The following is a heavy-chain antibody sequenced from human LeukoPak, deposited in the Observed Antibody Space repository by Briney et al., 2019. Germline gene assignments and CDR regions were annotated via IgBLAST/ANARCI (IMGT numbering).Heavy chain of an antibody. V-gene: IGHV3-15*05. J-gene: IGHJ4*02. D-gene: IGHD3-10*01. CDR2: IKSKTDGGTT. CDR3: ARAMVRASPFDY. CDR1: GFTFSNAW. Sequence: GGSLRLSCAASGFTFSNAWMSWVRQAPGKGLEWVGRIKSKTDGGTTDYAAPVKGRFTISRDDSKNTLYLQMNSLRAEDTAVYYCARAMVRASPFDYWGQGTLVTVSS.